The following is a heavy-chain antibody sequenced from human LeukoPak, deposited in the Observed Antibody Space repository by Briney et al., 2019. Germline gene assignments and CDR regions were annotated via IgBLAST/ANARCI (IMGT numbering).Heavy chain of an antibody. CDR1: GFTFSSYG. CDR3: AKPRAMTTGVGRYFDL. CDR2: ISGGGEDT. V-gene: IGHV3-23*01. J-gene: IGHJ2*01. Sequence: PGRSLRLSCAASGFTFSSYGMHWVRQAPGKGLEWVSAISGGGEDTYYPDSVKGRFTISRDNSKNTLYLQMNSLRAEDTAIYYCAKPRAMTTGVGRYFDLWGRGTLVTVSS. D-gene: IGHD1-1*01.